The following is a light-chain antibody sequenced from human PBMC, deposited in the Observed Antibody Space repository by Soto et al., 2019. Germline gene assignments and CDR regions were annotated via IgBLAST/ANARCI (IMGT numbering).Light chain of an antibody. CDR3: QQSYSTPIT. CDR1: QSISSY. V-gene: IGKV1-39*01. J-gene: IGKJ5*01. CDR2: AAS. Sequence: DIQMTQSPSSLYASVGDRVTITCRASQSISSYLNWYQQKPGKDPKLLIYAASSLQSGVPSRFSGSGSGTDFTLTISSLQPEDFATYYCQQSYSTPITFGQGTRLEIK.